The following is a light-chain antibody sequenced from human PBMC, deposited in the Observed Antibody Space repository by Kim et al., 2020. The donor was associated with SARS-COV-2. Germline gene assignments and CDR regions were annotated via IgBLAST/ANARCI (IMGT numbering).Light chain of an antibody. J-gene: IGKJ1*01. CDR1: QSVTRNY. CDR3: HHYGSSSGT. Sequence: EIVLTQSPGTLSLSPGNRATLSCRASQSVTRNYLAWYQQKAGQAPRLLIHSASSRATGIPDRISGSGSGTDFTLTISRLEPEDFAVYYCHHYGSSSGTFGPGTKVDIK. CDR2: SAS. V-gene: IGKV3-20*01.